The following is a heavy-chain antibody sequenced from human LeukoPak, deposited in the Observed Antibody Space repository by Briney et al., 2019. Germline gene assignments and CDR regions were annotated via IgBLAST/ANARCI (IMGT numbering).Heavy chain of an antibody. Sequence: SETLSLTCTVSGASISSYYWSWIRQPPGKGLEWIGEIYHSGSTNYNPSLKSRVTISVDKSKNQFSLKLSSVTAADTAVYYCASGSYYDFDYWGQGTLVTVSS. D-gene: IGHD1-26*01. CDR1: GASISSYY. CDR2: IYHSGST. CDR3: ASGSYYDFDY. V-gene: IGHV4-59*12. J-gene: IGHJ4*02.